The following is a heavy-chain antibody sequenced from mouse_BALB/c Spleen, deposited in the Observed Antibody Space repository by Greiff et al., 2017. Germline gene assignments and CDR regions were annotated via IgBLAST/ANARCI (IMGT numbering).Heavy chain of an antibody. Sequence: LVESGAELVKPGASVKLSCTASGFNIKDTYMHWVKQRPEQGLEWIGRIDPANGNTKYDPKFQGKATITADTSSNTAYLQLSSLTSEDTAVYYCARWDYGGFAYWGQGTLVTVSA. CDR2: IDPANGNT. D-gene: IGHD2-4*01. J-gene: IGHJ3*01. V-gene: IGHV14-3*02. CDR1: GFNIKDTY. CDR3: ARWDYGGFAY.